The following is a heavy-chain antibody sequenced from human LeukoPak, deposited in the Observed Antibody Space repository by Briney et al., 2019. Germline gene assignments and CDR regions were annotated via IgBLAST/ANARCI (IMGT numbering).Heavy chain of an antibody. Sequence: PGGSLRLSCAASGFTFSSYGMHWVRQAPGKGLEWVAFIRYDGSNKYYADSVKGRFTISRDNSKNTLYLQMNSLRAEDTAVYYCAKDLRSGFPYGMDVWGQGTTVTVSS. CDR1: GFTFSSYG. J-gene: IGHJ6*02. CDR2: IRYDGSNK. V-gene: IGHV3-30*02. D-gene: IGHD1-14*01. CDR3: AKDLRSGFPYGMDV.